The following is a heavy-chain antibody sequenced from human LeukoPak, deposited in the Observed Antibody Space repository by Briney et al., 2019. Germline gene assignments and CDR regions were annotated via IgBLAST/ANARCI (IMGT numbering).Heavy chain of an antibody. J-gene: IGHJ4*02. V-gene: IGHV4-61*05. CDR2: IYYSGST. CDR3: ARGPTVTYIDY. Sequence: KPSETLSLTCTVSGGSISSSSYYWGWIRQPPGKGLEWIAYIYYSGSTSYNPSLKSRVTISVDTSKNQFSLKLSSVTAADTAMYYCARGPTVTYIDYWGQGTLVTVSS. CDR1: GGSISSSSYY. D-gene: IGHD4-11*01.